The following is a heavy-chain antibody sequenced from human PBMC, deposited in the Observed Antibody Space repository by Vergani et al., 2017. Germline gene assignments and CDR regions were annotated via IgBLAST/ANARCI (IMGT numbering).Heavy chain of an antibody. CDR3: AGHEDYCFDY. V-gene: IGHV1-46*01. CDR1: GYTFTSYY. Sequence: QVQLVQSGAEVKKPGASVKVSCKASGYTFTSYYMHWVRQAPGQGLEWMGIINPSGGSTSYAQKFQGKITMTRDTSISTAYMELSRLRSDDTAVYYCAGHEDYCFDYWGQGTLVTVSS. CDR2: INPSGGST. J-gene: IGHJ4*02.